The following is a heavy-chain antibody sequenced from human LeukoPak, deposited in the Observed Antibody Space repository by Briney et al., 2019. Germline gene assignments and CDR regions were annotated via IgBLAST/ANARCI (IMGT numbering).Heavy chain of an antibody. D-gene: IGHD2-15*01. CDR2: IYYSGST. Sequence: SETLSLTCTVSGASISGSSYSWGWIRQPPGKGLEWIGSIYYSGSTYYNPSLKSRVTISVDTSKNQFSLKLSSVTAADTAVYYCAKDHIVVVAAATWWFDPWGQGTLVTVSS. V-gene: IGHV4-39*02. CDR3: AKDHIVVVAAATWWFDP. J-gene: IGHJ5*02. CDR1: GASISGSSYS.